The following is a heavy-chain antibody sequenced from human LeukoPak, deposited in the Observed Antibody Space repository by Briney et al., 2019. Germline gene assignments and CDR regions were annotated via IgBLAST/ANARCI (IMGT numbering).Heavy chain of an antibody. CDR2: ISASSGTI. D-gene: IGHD3-16*01. Sequence: GGSLRLSCAASGFTFNTYSMNWVRQAPGKGLEWVSYISASSGTIYYADSVKGRFAISRDNARNSLYLQMNSLRAEDTAVYYCARRSEFGVLYYMDVWGKGTTATVSS. CDR3: ARRSEFGVLYYMDV. V-gene: IGHV3-48*01. J-gene: IGHJ6*03. CDR1: GFTFNTYS.